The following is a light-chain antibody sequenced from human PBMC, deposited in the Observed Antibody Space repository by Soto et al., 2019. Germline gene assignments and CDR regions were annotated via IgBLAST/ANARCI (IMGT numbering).Light chain of an antibody. CDR2: SNN. CDR1: NSNIGSNT. Sequence: QSVLTQTPSASATPGQRVTISCSGTNSNIGSNTITWYQQLPGTAPKRLIHSNNQRPSGVPDRFSASQSGTSASLAISGLQSEDEADYYCATWDDSLNGYVFGTGTKVTVL. J-gene: IGLJ1*01. V-gene: IGLV1-44*01. CDR3: ATWDDSLNGYV.